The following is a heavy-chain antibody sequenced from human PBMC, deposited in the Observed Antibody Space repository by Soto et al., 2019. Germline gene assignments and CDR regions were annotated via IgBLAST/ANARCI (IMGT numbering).Heavy chain of an antibody. D-gene: IGHD1-26*01. J-gene: IGHJ6*02. V-gene: IGHV1-69*13. CDR1: GGTFSSYA. CDR3: ARAGIVGAPRHYYYYGMDV. CDR2: IIPIFGTA. Sequence: GASVKVSCKASGGTFSSYAICWVRQAPGQGLEWMGGIIPIFGTANYAQKFQGRVTITADESTSTAYMELSSLRSEDTAVYYCARAGIVGAPRHYYYYGMDVWGQGTTVTVSS.